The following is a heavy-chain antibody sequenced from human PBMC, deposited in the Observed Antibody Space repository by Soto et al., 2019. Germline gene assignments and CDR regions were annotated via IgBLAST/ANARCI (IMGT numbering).Heavy chain of an antibody. V-gene: IGHV4-34*01. Sequence: QVQLQQWGAGLLKPSETLSLTCAVYGGSFSGYYWSWIRQPPGKGLEWIGEINHSGSTNYNPSLMSRVTISVGTSMNQFSLKLSSVTAADTAVYYSALTFFPLDACDIWGQGTMVTVSS. CDR2: INHSGST. CDR3: ALTFFPLDACDI. J-gene: IGHJ3*02. D-gene: IGHD3-16*01. CDR1: GGSFSGYY.